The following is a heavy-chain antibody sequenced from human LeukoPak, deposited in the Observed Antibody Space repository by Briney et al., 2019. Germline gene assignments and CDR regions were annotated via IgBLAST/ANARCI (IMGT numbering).Heavy chain of an antibody. J-gene: IGHJ6*04. Sequence: PGGSLRLSCAASGFTFSSYSMNWVRQAPGKGLEWVAVISYDGSNKYYADSVKGRFTISRDNSKNTLYLQMNSLRAEDTAVYYCAKQINDYVWGSYRKYYYYGMDVWGKGTTVTVSS. CDR2: ISYDGSNK. CDR1: GFTFSSYS. D-gene: IGHD3-16*02. CDR3: AKQINDYVWGSYRKYYYYGMDV. V-gene: IGHV3-30*18.